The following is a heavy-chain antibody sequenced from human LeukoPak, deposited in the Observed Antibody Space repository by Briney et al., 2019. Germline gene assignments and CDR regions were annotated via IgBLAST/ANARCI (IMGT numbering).Heavy chain of an antibody. J-gene: IGHJ6*02. CDR3: ARGVRDYGMDV. CDR2: LYYSGST. V-gene: IGHV4-39*01. Sequence: PSETLSLTCTVSGDSTRSSSYYWGWIRQPPGKGLEWIGSLYYSGSTYYNPSLKSRVTISVDTSKNQCSLKLSSVTAADTAVSYCARGVRDYGMDVWGQGTTVTVSS. CDR1: GDSTRSSSYY.